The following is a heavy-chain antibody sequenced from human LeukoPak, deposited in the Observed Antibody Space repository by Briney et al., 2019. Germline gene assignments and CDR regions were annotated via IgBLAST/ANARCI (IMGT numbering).Heavy chain of an antibody. V-gene: IGHV3-23*01. CDR3: AKEVFMVRGGEFDY. Sequence: GGSLRHSCAASGSTFGSDAMRWVRQAPGRGLARVSAISGSGGSTYYADSVKGRFTISRDNSKNTLYLEMNSLRAEATAVYYCAKEVFMVRGGEFDYWGQGTLVTVSS. CDR1: GSTFGSDA. CDR2: ISGSGGST. D-gene: IGHD3-10*01. J-gene: IGHJ4*02.